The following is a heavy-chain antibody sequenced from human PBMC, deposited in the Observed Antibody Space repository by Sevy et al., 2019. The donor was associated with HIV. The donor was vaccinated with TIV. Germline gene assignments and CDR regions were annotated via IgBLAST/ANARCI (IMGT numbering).Heavy chain of an antibody. J-gene: IGHJ3*02. D-gene: IGHD1-26*01. CDR3: ARESVGATTNAFDI. V-gene: IGHV3-30*04. CDR1: GFTFSSYA. CDR2: ISYDGSNK. Sequence: GGSLSLSCAASGFTFSSYAMHWVRQAPGKGLEWVAVISYDGSNKYYADSVKGRFTISRDNSKNTLYLQMNSLRAEDTAVYYCARESVGATTNAFDIWGQGTMVTVSS.